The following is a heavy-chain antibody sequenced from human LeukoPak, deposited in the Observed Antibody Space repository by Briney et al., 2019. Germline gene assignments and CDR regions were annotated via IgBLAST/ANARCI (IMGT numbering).Heavy chain of an antibody. CDR2: IYYSGST. V-gene: IGHV4-39*01. D-gene: IGHD2-2*01. J-gene: IGHJ5*02. CDR3: ARLHIVVVPAATGGWFDP. CDR1: GGSISSSGYY. Sequence: ASETLSLTCTVSGGSISSSGYYWGWIRQPPGKGLEWIGSIYYSGSTYYNPSLKSRVTISVDTSKNQFSLKLSSVTAADTAVYYCARLHIVVVPAATGGWFDPWGQGTLVTVSS.